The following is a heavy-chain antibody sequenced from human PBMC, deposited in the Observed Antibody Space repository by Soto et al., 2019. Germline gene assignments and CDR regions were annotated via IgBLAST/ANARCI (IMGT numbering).Heavy chain of an antibody. Sequence: ASVKVSCRASGYNFPGNYMHWGRQAPGQGLEWMALINPTTGGTSYAQKFQGRVTMTWDTSISTAYMELNRLTSDDTAIYYCARGYCSSSGCSHYFDYWGQGTLVTVSS. CDR2: INPTTGGT. V-gene: IGHV1-2*02. J-gene: IGHJ4*02. CDR1: GYNFPGNY. D-gene: IGHD6-19*01. CDR3: ARGYCSSSGCSHYFDY.